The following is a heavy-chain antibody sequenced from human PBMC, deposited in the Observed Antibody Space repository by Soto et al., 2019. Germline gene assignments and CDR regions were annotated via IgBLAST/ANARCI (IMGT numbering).Heavy chain of an antibody. CDR3: ARGLYSSSAGDWFDP. CDR2: INPNSGDT. CDR1: GYTFTGYY. J-gene: IGHJ5*02. D-gene: IGHD6-6*01. V-gene: IGHV1-2*04. Sequence: ASVKVSCKASGYTFTGYYMHWVRQAPGQGLEWMGWINPNSGDTNYAQKFQGWVTMTRDTSVSTAYMELSRLRSDDTAVYYCARGLYSSSAGDWFDPWGQGTLVTAPQ.